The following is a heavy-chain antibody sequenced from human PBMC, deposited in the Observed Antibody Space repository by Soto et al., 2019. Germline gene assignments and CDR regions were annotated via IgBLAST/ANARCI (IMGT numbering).Heavy chain of an antibody. D-gene: IGHD1-26*01. J-gene: IGHJ4*02. Sequence: ASETLSLTCTVSGGTISSWYWSWIRQPPGKGLEWIGYIYYSGSTNCNPSLKSRVTISVDTSKNQFSLKLSSVTAADTAVYYCARRYGSAIDYWGQGTLVTVPS. CDR3: ARRYGSAIDY. V-gene: IGHV4-59*08. CDR1: GGTISSWY. CDR2: IYYSGST.